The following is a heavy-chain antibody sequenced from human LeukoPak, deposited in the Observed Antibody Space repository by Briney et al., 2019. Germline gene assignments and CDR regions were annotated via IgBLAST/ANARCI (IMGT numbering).Heavy chain of an antibody. CDR3: ARSYPPYYDSGGYYYHY. J-gene: IGHJ4*02. CDR2: IIPIFGTA. CDR1: GGTFSSYA. D-gene: IGHD3-22*01. V-gene: IGHV1-69*05. Sequence: ASVKVSCKASGGTFSSYAISWVRQAPGQGLEWMGGIIPIFGTANYAQKFQGRVTITTDESTSTAYMELSSLRSEDTAVYYCARSYPPYYDSGGYYYHYWGQGTLVTVSS.